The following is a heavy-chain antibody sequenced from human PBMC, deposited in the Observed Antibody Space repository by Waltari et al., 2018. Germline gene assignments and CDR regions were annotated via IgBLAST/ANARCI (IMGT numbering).Heavy chain of an antibody. CDR1: GVTVSNNY. Sequence: EVQLVESGGGLIQPGGSLRLSCVASGVTVSNNYMTWLRQAPGKGLEVVSLIYSGGTTYYADSVRGRFTIARDGSKNTVYLQMNSLRAEDTAVYFCARNQVETALGYWGQGTLVTVSS. CDR2: IYSGGTT. J-gene: IGHJ4*02. D-gene: IGHD2-21*02. CDR3: ARNQVETALGY. V-gene: IGHV3-53*01.